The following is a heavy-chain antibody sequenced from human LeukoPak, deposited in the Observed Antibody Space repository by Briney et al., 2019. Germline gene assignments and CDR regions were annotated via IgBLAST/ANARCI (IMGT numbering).Heavy chain of an antibody. CDR1: GDSITSGAFY. V-gene: IGHV4-39*01. CDR3: ARRDYAAWFDP. J-gene: IGHJ5*02. Sequence: SETLSLTCNVSGDSITSGAFYWAWIRQSPGKGLEWIGNVYYSGSTQYNPSLRGRVSISMDKTKNQFSLNLNSVSVTDTAIYYCARRDYAAWFDPWGQGTLVTVSS. D-gene: IGHD4/OR15-4a*01. CDR2: VYYSGST.